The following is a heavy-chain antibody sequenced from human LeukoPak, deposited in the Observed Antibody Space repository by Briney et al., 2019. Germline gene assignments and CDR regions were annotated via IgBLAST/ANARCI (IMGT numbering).Heavy chain of an antibody. D-gene: IGHD2-8*01. V-gene: IGHV4-4*02. CDR1: GGSISSSTNW. CDR2: IYHSGGT. J-gene: IGHJ6*03. Sequence: PSETPSLTCAVSGGSISSSTNWWSWVRQPPGKGLEWIGEIYHSGGTNYNPSLKSRITISVDKSQNQFSLKVNSLTAADTAVYYCATNGYYCMDVWGKGTTVTVSS. CDR3: ATNGYYCMDV.